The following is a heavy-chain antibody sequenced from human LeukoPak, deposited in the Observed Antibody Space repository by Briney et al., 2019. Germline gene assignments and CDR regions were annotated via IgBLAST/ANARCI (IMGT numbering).Heavy chain of an antibody. CDR3: ARRAGAYSHPYDY. J-gene: IGHJ4*02. V-gene: IGHV3-53*01. CDR2: IYSDNT. D-gene: IGHD4/OR15-4a*01. Sequence: PGGSLRLSCTVSGFTVSSNSMSWVRPAPGKGLELVSFIYSDNTHYSDSVKGRFTISRDNPKNTLYLQMNSLRAEDTAVYYCARRAGAYSHPYDYWGQGTLVTVSS. CDR1: GFTVSSNS.